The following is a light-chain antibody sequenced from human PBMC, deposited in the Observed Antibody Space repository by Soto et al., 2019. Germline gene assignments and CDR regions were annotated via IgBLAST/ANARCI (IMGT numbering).Light chain of an antibody. J-gene: IGKJ4*01. CDR1: QSVSNK. Sequence: EIVMTQSPATLSVSPGERATLSCRASQSVSNKLAWYQRKPGQAPRLLIYGASTRATGIPARFSGSGSGTEFTLTISSLQSEDFAFYYCQQYNDWPRTFGGGTKVEIK. V-gene: IGKV3-15*01. CDR2: GAS. CDR3: QQYNDWPRT.